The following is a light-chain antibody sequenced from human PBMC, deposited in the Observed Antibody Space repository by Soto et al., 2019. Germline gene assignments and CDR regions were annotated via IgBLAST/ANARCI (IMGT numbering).Light chain of an antibody. J-gene: IGKJ1*01. V-gene: IGKV3-15*01. Sequence: DIGLSQSPGTVSLSPGERATLSCRASQSVSSSNLAWYQQKPGQAPRLLIYGASTRATGIPARFSGSGSGTEFTLTISSLQSEDFAVYYCQQYNNWPRTFGQGTKV. CDR3: QQYNNWPRT. CDR1: QSVSSSN. CDR2: GAS.